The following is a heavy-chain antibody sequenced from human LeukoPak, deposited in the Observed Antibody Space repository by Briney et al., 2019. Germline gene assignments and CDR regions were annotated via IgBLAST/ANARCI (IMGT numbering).Heavy chain of an antibody. CDR2: IYYSGNT. CDR3: ARVGSGSLDY. J-gene: IGHJ4*02. D-gene: IGHD1-26*01. CDR1: GGSISSYY. Sequence: PSETLSLTCTVSGGSISSYYWSWIRQPPGKGLEWIGYIYYSGNTNYNPSLKSRVTTSIDTSKNQFSLKLSSVTAADTAVYYCARVGSGSLDYWGQGTLVTVSS. V-gene: IGHV4-59*01.